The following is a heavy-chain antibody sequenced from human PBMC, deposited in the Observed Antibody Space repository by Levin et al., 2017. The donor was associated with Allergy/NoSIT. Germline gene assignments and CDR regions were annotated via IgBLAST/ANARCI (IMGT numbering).Heavy chain of an antibody. CDR2: IHDRGTT. D-gene: IGHD2-15*01. CDR3: SRVSSVVAVDF. V-gene: IGHV4-59*01. CDR1: GGSMSNFY. Sequence: SETLSLTCTVSGGSMSNFYWTWIRQPPGKGLEWIGYIHDRGTTNYNSSLKSRLTMSLDTSTSQFSLNLNSVTAADTAVYYCSRVSSVVAVDFWGRGTLVTVSS. J-gene: IGHJ4*02.